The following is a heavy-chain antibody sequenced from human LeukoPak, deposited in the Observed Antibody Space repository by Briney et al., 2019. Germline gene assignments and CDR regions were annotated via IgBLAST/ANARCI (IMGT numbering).Heavy chain of an antibody. CDR2: IYYSGST. V-gene: IGHV4-39*01. CDR3: ARQGAGGRAFDI. Sequence: PSETLSLTCTVSGGXISSSSDYWGWLRQPPGRGLQWFGSIYYSGSTYYNPSLKSRVTISVDTSKNQFSLRLSSVTAADTAIYYCARQGAGGRAFDIWGQGTMVTVSS. D-gene: IGHD1-26*01. J-gene: IGHJ3*02. CDR1: GGXISSSSDY.